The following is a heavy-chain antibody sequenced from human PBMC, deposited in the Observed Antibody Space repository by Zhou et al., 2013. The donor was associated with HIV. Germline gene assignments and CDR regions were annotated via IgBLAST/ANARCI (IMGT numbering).Heavy chain of an antibody. V-gene: IGHV1-69*05. CDR1: GGTFSSYA. CDR3: ARDRLDIVATILDTAMATSWYFDL. D-gene: IGHD5-12*01. CDR2: IIPIFGTA. J-gene: IGHJ2*01. Sequence: QVQLVQSGTEVKKPGSSVKVSCKASGGTFSSYAISWVRQAPGQGLEWMGGIIPIFGTANYAQKFQGRVTITTDESTSTAYMELSSLRSEDTAVYYCARDRLDIVATILDTAMATSWYFDLWGRGTLVTVSS.